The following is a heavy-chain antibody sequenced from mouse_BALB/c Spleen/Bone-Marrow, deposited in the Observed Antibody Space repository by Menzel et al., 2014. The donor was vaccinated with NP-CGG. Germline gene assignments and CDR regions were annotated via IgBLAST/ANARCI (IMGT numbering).Heavy chain of an antibody. D-gene: IGHD1-1*01. Sequence: EVKLQESGGGLVQPGGSLKLSCAASGFDFSRYWMSWVRQAPGKGLEWIGEINPESSTINYTPSLKDKFIISRDNAKNTLYLQMCKVRSEDTALYYCARLNYYGNLFVWGAGTTVTVSS. J-gene: IGHJ1*01. CDR2: INPESSTI. CDR1: GFDFSRYW. V-gene: IGHV4-1*02. CDR3: ARLNYYGNLFV.